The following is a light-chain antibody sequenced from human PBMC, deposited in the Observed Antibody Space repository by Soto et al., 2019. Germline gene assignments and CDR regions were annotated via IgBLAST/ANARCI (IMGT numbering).Light chain of an antibody. CDR1: SSNLGARYD. CDR2: SNI. Sequence: QLVLTHPPSVSGAPGQGVTIYCTGTSSNLGARYDVHWYQQLPGTAPKLLIYSNIHRPSGVPDRFSGSKSGTSASLAITGLHAEDEADYYCQSYDSSLSGYVFGTGTKVTVL. J-gene: IGLJ1*01. V-gene: IGLV1-40*01. CDR3: QSYDSSLSGYV.